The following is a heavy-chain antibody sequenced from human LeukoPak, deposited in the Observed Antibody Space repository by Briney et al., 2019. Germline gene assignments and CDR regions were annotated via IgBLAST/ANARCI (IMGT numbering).Heavy chain of an antibody. Sequence: GASVKVSCKASGYTFTSYDINWVRQATGQALEWMGWMNPNSGNTGYAQKFQGRVTMTRNTSITTAYMELSSLRSEDTAVYYCARGRSTRCYLAYCYYYYMDLWGKETRVTVSS. J-gene: IGHJ6*03. CDR2: MNPNSGNT. V-gene: IGHV1-8*01. D-gene: IGHD2-2*01. CDR3: ARGRSTRCYLAYCYYYYMDL. CDR1: GYTFTSYD.